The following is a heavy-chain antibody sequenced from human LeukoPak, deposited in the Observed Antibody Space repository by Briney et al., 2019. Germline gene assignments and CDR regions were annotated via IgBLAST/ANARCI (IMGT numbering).Heavy chain of an antibody. CDR1: GGSISSYY. V-gene: IGHV4-59*01. Sequence: PSETLSLTCTVSGGSISSYYWTWIRQPPGKGLEWIGYIYYSGSTNYNPSLKSRVTISVDTSKNQFSLKLSSVTAADTAVHYCARDSYSSGSYYFDYWGQGTLVTVSS. D-gene: IGHD6-19*01. CDR2: IYYSGST. CDR3: ARDSYSSGSYYFDY. J-gene: IGHJ4*02.